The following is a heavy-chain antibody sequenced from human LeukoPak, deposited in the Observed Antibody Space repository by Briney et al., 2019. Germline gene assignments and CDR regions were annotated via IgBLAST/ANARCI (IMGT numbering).Heavy chain of an antibody. V-gene: IGHV3-30*04. CDR1: GFTFSSYA. D-gene: IGHD2-2*01. CDR2: ISYDGSNK. J-gene: IGHJ6*02. CDR3: TRPYCSSTSCYYYYGMDV. Sequence: GGSLRLSCAASGFTFSSYAMHWVRQAPGKGLEWVAVISYDGSNKYYADSVKGRFTISRDNSKNTLYLQMNSLRAADTAVYYCTRPYCSSTSCYYYYGMDVWGQGTTVTVSS.